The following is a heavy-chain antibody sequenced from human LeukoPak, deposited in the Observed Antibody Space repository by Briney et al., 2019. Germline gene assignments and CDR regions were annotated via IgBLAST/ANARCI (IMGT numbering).Heavy chain of an antibody. D-gene: IGHD4/OR15-4a*01. CDR1: GFTFSSYA. J-gene: IGHJ4*02. Sequence: GGSLRLSCAASGFTFSSYAMSWVRQAPGKGLEWVSAISGSGGSTYYADSVKGRFTISRDNSKNTLYLQMNSLRAEDTAVYYCARDLDYPLYYFDYWGQGTLVTVSS. CDR2: ISGSGGST. V-gene: IGHV3-23*01. CDR3: ARDLDYPLYYFDY.